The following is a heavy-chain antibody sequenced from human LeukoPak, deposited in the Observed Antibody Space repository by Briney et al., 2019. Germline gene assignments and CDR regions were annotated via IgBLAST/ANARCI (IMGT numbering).Heavy chain of an antibody. CDR1: GFTFSNYA. D-gene: IGHD6-19*01. CDR3: ARDPYSGGYGAYYYYYMDV. CDR2: ISGSDGST. V-gene: IGHV3-23*01. Sequence: PGGSLRLSCAASGFTFSNYAMSWVRQAPGKGLEWVSAISGSDGSTNYADSVKGRFTISRDNSKNTLYLQMNSLRDEDTAVYYCARDPYSGGYGAYYYYYMDVWGKGTTVTVSS. J-gene: IGHJ6*03.